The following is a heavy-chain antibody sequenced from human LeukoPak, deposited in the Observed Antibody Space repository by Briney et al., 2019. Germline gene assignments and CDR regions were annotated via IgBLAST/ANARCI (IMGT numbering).Heavy chain of an antibody. Sequence: SETLSLTCDVSGGSFSGYYWSWIRQPPGKGLEWIGEVNHGGSTSYNAALKSRVTISVDTSKNQVSLELSSATAADTAVYYCARGMNWGSGTYYFDSWGQGTLVAVSS. CDR2: VNHGGST. D-gene: IGHD7-27*01. J-gene: IGHJ4*02. CDR1: GGSFSGYY. V-gene: IGHV4-34*01. CDR3: ARGMNWGSGTYYFDS.